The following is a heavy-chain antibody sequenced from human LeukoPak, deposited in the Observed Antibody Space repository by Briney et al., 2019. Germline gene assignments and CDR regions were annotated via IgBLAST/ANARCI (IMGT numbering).Heavy chain of an antibody. D-gene: IGHD6-13*01. V-gene: IGHV3-23*01. Sequence: GGSLRLSCAASGFTSSSYALNWVRQAPGKGLERVATVSGSGDRMYHADSVKGRFTISRDNSKNTIYLQMNSLRAEDTALYYCAKAAAAPGFDFWGQGTLVTVSS. CDR1: GFTSSSYA. CDR3: AKAAAAPGFDF. J-gene: IGHJ4*02. CDR2: VSGSGDRM.